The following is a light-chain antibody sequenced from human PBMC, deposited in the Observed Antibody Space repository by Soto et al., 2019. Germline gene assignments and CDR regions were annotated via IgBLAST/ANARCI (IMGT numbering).Light chain of an antibody. CDR3: TSYTTISTLA. CDR1: SSDVGGYNY. J-gene: IGLJ3*02. Sequence: QSALTQPASVSGSPGQSITISCTGTSSDVGGYNYVSWYQQHPGKVPKLMIYEVSYRPSGVSNRFSGSKSGNTASLTISGLQAEDEADYYCTSYTTISTLAFGGRTKVTVL. V-gene: IGLV2-14*01. CDR2: EVS.